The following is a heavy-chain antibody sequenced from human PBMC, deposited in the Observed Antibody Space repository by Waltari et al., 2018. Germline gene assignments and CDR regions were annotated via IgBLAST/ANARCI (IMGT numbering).Heavy chain of an antibody. CDR1: GIIFTNFS. CDR3: AKPFYNWDDPLHS. D-gene: IGHD1-20*01. CDR2: ITVSDDT. Sequence: EVQLLESGGGLVHPGGYRSNYCADYGIIFTNFSINWVRLAPGTGLDWVAAITVSDDTFYADSVMGRFTVSRDTSKNTVYLQMNGLRAEDTAIYYCAKPFYNWDDPLHSWGQGTLVAVSS. J-gene: IGHJ4*02. V-gene: IGHV3-23*01.